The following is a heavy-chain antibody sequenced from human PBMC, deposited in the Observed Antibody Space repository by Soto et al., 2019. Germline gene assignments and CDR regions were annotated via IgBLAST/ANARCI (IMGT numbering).Heavy chain of an antibody. CDR2: ISYNGDT. CDR1: GASVSSYY. Sequence: PSETLSLTCAVSGASVSSYYWSWIRQPPGKGLEWIGYISYNGDTKYNPSLKSRVTISLDTSKNHFSLKLNSVTAADTAVYFCARDRYSSSPDFDYWGQGTLVTVSS. V-gene: IGHV4-59*02. J-gene: IGHJ4*02. CDR3: ARDRYSSSPDFDY. D-gene: IGHD3-22*01.